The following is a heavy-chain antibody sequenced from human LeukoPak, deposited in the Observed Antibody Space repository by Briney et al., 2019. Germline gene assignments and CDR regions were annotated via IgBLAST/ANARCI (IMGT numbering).Heavy chain of an antibody. J-gene: IGHJ4*02. CDR1: KFTFNTYA. V-gene: IGHV3-30-3*01. Sequence: PGRSLRLSCAASKFTFNTYAMHWVRQAPGKGLEWLAIISYDGDKESYADSVKGRFTISRDNSKSTLSLQMNSLKPEDTAIYYCARDGHNYCNSTHCYEGGSYFDYWGQGVRVTVSS. D-gene: IGHD2/OR15-2a*01. CDR2: ISYDGDKE. CDR3: ARDGHNYCNSTHCYEGGSYFDY.